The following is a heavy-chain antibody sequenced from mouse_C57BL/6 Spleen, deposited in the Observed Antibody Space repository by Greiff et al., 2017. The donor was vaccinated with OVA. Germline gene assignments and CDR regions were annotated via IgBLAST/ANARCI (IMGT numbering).Heavy chain of an antibody. J-gene: IGHJ4*01. V-gene: IGHV1-81*01. Sequence: QVQLQQSGAELARPGASVKLSCKASGYTFTSYGISWVKQRTGQGLEWIGEIYPRSGNTYYNEKFKGKATLTADKSSSTAYMELRSLTSEDSAVYVCARSRYDYPYCYARDDWGQGTSVTVSS. CDR2: IYPRSGNT. D-gene: IGHD2-4*01. CDR1: GYTFTSYG. CDR3: ARSRYDYPYCYARDD.